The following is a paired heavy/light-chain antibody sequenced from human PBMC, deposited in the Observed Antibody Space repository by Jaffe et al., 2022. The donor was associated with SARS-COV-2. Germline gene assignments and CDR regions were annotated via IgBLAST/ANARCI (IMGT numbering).Heavy chain of an antibody. D-gene: IGHD2-8*02. J-gene: IGHJ4*02. CDR3: ARQGESSGVFGAAFDY. CDR2: IYYSGST. Sequence: QLQLQESGPGLVKPSETLSLTCTVSGGSISSSSYYWGWIRQPPGKGLEWIGYIYYSGSTYYNPSLQSRVTMSVDTSKNQFSLKLNSVTAADTAVYYCARQGESSGVFGAAFDYWGQGTLVTVSS. CDR1: GGSISSSSYY. V-gene: IGHV4-39*01.
Light chain of an antibody. CDR2: RNN. J-gene: IGLJ3*02. CDR1: SSNIGSNY. Sequence: QSVLTQPPSASGTPGQRVTISCSGSSSNIGSNYIYWYQHFPGTAPKLLIYRNNQRPSGVPDRVSGSKSGTSASLAISGLRSEDEADYYCAAWDDRLSGWVFGGGTKLTVL. CDR3: AAWDDRLSGWV. V-gene: IGLV1-47*01.